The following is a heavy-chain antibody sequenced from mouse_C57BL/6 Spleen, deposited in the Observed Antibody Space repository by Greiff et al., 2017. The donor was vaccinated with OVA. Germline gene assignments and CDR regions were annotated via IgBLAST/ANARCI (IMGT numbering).Heavy chain of an antibody. CDR1: GYTFTSYW. CDR3: ARTYGSMYYAMDY. V-gene: IGHV1-50*01. CDR2: IDPSDSYT. J-gene: IGHJ4*01. D-gene: IGHD1-1*01. Sequence: QVQLQQPGAELVKPGASVKLSCKASGYTFTSYWMQWVKQRPGQGLEWIGEIDPSDSYTNYNQKFKGKATLTVDTSSSTAYMPLSSLTSEDSAVYYGARTYGSMYYAMDYWGQGTSVTVSS.